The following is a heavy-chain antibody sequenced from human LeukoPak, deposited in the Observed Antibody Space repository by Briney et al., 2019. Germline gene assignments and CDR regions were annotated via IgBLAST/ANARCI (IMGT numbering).Heavy chain of an antibody. CDR2: IGQDGGEK. Sequence: PGGSLRLSCAASGFTFSNYWMTWVRQAPGKGLEWVANIGQDGGEKYYVDSVKGRFTISRDNTKDSLYLQMNSLGAEDTALYYCARLRRGSYWGRGTLVTVSS. CDR3: ARLRRGSY. D-gene: IGHD2-15*01. CDR1: GFTFSNYW. J-gene: IGHJ4*02. V-gene: IGHV3-7*01.